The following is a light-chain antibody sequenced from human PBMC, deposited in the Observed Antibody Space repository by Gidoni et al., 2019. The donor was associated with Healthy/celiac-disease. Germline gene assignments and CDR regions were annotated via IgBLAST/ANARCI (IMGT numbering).Light chain of an antibody. V-gene: IGKV1-5*03. CDR1: QSISSW. Sequence: DIQLTQSPSTLSASVGDRVTSTCRASQSISSWLAWYQQKPGKAPKLLIYKASSSESGVPSRFSGSGSGTEFTLNISSLQPDDFATYYCQQYNSLWTFGQGTKVEIK. CDR3: QQYNSLWT. J-gene: IGKJ1*01. CDR2: KAS.